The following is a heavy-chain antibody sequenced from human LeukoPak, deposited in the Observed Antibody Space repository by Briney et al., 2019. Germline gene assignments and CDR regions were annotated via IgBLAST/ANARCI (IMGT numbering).Heavy chain of an antibody. Sequence: GGSLRLSCSASGFAFSNYAMHWVRQAPGKGLEYVSPISSSGGSTHYTDSVKGRFTISRDNSKNTLDLQMSSLRAEDTAVYYCARVDCSGGSCYFDYWGQGTLVTVSS. CDR1: GFAFSNYA. V-gene: IGHV3-64D*09. D-gene: IGHD2-15*01. CDR2: ISSSGGST. CDR3: ARVDCSGGSCYFDY. J-gene: IGHJ4*02.